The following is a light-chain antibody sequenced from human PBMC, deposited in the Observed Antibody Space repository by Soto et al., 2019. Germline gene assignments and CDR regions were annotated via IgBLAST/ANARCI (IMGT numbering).Light chain of an antibody. CDR1: QSVPKNF. CDR3: QQYASSPLT. J-gene: IGKJ4*01. CDR2: GAS. V-gene: IGKV3-20*01. Sequence: EIVLTQSPGTLSLSPGEGASLSCRASQSVPKNFLAWYQQKLGQALRLLISGASSRATGIPDRFSGSGSGTDFTLTISRLEAEDFAVYFCQQYASSPLTFGGGTKVEIK.